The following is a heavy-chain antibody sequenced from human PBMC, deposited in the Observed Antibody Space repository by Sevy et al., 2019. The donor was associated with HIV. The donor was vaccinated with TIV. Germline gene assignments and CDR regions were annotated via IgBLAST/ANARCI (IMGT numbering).Heavy chain of an antibody. CDR3: AREGCTKPHDY. V-gene: IGHV3-23*01. CDR1: GFTISKYS. D-gene: IGHD2-8*01. CDR2: LSFGCGEI. J-gene: IGHJ4*02. Sequence: GGSLRLSCAASGFTISKYSMSWVRQPPGKGLEWVSTLSFGCGEINHADSVKGRFTISRDNSKSSVYLQMNNLRPEDTAVYYCAREGCTKPHDYWGQGTLVTVSS.